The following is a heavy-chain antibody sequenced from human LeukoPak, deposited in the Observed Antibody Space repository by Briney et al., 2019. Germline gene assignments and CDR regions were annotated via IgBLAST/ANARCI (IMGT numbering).Heavy chain of an antibody. Sequence: ASVKVSCKASGYTFTSYAMNWVRQAPGQRLEWMGWINADNGNTNYAQKLQGRVTMTTDTSTSTAYMELRSLRSDDTAVYYCARVRFDCSGGSCYPVAFDIWGQGTMVTVSS. D-gene: IGHD2-15*01. CDR2: INADNGNT. CDR3: ARVRFDCSGGSCYPVAFDI. V-gene: IGHV1-3*01. J-gene: IGHJ3*02. CDR1: GYTFTSYA.